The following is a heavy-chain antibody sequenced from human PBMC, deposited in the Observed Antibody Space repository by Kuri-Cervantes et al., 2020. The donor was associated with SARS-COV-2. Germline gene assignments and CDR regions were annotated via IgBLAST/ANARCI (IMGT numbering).Heavy chain of an antibody. CDR3: ARGSNAPYYYYYYMDV. CDR2: MYYSGST. J-gene: IGHJ6*03. Sequence: SETLSLTCAVSGGSFSDVYWSWIRQPPGQGLEWIGYMYYSGSTKYNPSLKSRVTISVDTSKNQFSLKLSSVTAADTAVYYCARGSNAPYYYYYYMDVWGKGTMVTVSS. CDR1: GGSFSDVY. V-gene: IGHV4-59*01.